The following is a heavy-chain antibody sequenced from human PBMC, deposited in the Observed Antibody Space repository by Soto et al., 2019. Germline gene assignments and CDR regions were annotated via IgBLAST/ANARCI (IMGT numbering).Heavy chain of an antibody. CDR3: AREGEDIVVVVAATNAFDI. CDR1: GFTVSSNY. V-gene: IGHV3-53*01. J-gene: IGHJ3*02. Sequence: GGSLRLSCAASGFTVSSNYMSWVRQAPGKGLEWVSVIYSGGSTYCADSVKGRFTISRDNSKNTLYLQMNSLRAEDTAVYYCAREGEDIVVVVAATNAFDIWGQGTMVTVSS. CDR2: IYSGGST. D-gene: IGHD2-15*01.